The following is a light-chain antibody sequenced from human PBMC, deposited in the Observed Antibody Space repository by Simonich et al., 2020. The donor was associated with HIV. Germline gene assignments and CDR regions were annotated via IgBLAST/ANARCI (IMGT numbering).Light chain of an antibody. CDR3: VLYMGSGTVL. CDR1: SGSVSTSYY. J-gene: IGLJ2*01. CDR2: STN. V-gene: IGLV8-61*01. Sequence: QTVVTQEPSFSVSPGGTVTLTCGLSSGSVSTSYYPRWYQQTPGQAPRTLIYSTNTRSSGVPDRFSGSILGNKAVLTITGAQADDESDYYCVLYMGSGTVLFGGGTKLTVL.